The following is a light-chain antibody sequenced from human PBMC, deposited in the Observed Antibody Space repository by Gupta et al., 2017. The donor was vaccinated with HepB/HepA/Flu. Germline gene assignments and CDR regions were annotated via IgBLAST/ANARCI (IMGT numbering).Light chain of an antibody. J-gene: IGKJ1*01. CDR2: GAS. Sequence: ILFTQSPGTLSLSPGERATLSCRASQSISNNYLAWYQQKPGQAPRLLIYGASSRATGIPDRFSGSGSGTDFTLTISRLEPEDFAVYYCQQYGGSPRTFGQGTKVEIK. V-gene: IGKV3-20*01. CDR1: QSISNNY. CDR3: QQYGGSPRT.